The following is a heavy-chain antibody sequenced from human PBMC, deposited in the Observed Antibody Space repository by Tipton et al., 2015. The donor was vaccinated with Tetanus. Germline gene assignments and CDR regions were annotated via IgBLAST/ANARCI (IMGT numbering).Heavy chain of an antibody. V-gene: IGHV3-73*01. CDR3: ARENGGYDYYYYYGMDV. D-gene: IGHD5-12*01. CDR1: GFTFSGSA. CDR2: IRTKANSYAT. Sequence: SLRLSCAASGFTFSGSAMHWVRQASGKGLEWVGRIRTKANSYATAYAASVEGRFTISRDDPKNTAYLQMNSLTAEDSAVYYCARENGGYDYYYYYGMDVWGQGTTVTVSS. J-gene: IGHJ6*02.